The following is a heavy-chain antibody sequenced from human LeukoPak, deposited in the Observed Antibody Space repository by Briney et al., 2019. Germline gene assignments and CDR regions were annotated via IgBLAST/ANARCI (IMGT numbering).Heavy chain of an antibody. CDR3: ARDSRDGYNPDY. V-gene: IGHV1-8*01. Sequence: GASVKVSCKASGYTFTSYDINWVRQAAGQGLEWMGWMNPNSGNTGYAQKFQGRVTMTRNTSISTAYMELSSLRSEDTAVYYCARDSRDGYNPDYWGQGTLVTVSS. J-gene: IGHJ4*02. CDR1: GYTFTSYD. CDR2: MNPNSGNT. D-gene: IGHD3-22*01.